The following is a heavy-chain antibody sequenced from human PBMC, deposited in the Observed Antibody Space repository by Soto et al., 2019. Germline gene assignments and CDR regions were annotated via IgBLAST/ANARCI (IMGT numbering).Heavy chain of an antibody. D-gene: IGHD3-16*01. Sequence: SETLSLTCAVSGGSISSGGYSWSWIRQPPGKGLEWIGYIYHSGSTYYNPSLKSRVTISVDRSKNQFSLKLSSVTAADTAVYYCARRWGGYFDYWGQGTLVTVSS. CDR2: IYHSGST. CDR1: GGSISSGGYS. J-gene: IGHJ4*02. CDR3: ARRWGGYFDY. V-gene: IGHV4-30-2*01.